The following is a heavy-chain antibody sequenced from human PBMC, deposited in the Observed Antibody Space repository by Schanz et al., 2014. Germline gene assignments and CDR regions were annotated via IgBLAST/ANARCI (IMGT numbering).Heavy chain of an antibody. Sequence: QGQLVQSGPEVKEPGASVKVSCEASRYTFNTYGLNWVRQVPGQGLEWLGRIMPLRGIGNNAWKFQDRLTITADKSMNITYMELSSLGTEDTAVYYCAKDVRPVANTVHFYYMDVWGQGTTVTVSS. D-gene: IGHD6-19*01. V-gene: IGHV1-69*04. J-gene: IGHJ6*02. CDR2: IMPLRGIG. CDR3: AKDVRPVANTVHFYYMDV. CDR1: RYTFNTYG.